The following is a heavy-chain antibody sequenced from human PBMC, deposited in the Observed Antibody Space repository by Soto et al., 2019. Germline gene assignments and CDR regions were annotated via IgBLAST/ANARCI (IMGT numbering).Heavy chain of an antibody. D-gene: IGHD1-7*01. J-gene: IGHJ4*02. CDR3: ARGTSHHYYAQGWN. V-gene: IGHV3-7*03. CDR1: GFTFSSYW. Sequence: WGSLRLSCGASGFTFSSYWMSWVRQAPGKALECVANIQHDGSETFYVDPVKGRFTISRDNSNNTLYLQMDRLGVEDTAVYYCARGTSHHYYAQGWNWGMGALV. CDR2: IQHDGSET.